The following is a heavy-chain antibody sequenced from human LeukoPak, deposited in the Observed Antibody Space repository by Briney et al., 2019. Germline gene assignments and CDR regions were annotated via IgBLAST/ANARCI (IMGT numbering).Heavy chain of an antibody. D-gene: IGHD2-2*01. Sequence: PSETLSLTCAVSGGSISSSNWWGWVRQPPGKGLEWIGEIYHSGSTNYNPSLKSRVTISVDKSKNQFSPKLSSVTAADTAVYYCARDPYCSSTSCYAENAFDIWGQGTMVTVSS. CDR1: GGSISSSNW. CDR2: IYHSGST. V-gene: IGHV4-4*02. J-gene: IGHJ3*02. CDR3: ARDPYCSSTSCYAENAFDI.